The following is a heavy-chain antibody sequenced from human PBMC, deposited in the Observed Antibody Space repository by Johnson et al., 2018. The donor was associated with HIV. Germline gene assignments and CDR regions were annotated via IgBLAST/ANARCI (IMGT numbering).Heavy chain of an antibody. J-gene: IGHJ3*02. V-gene: IGHV3-30*14. D-gene: IGHD5-24*01. Sequence: QVQLVESGGGVVQPGRSLRLSCAASGFTFSSYVMHWVRQAPGKGLEWVAVISYDGSNKYYTDSVKGRFSISRDNSKNTLYLQMNRLRAEDTAVYYCAREWLYGFDIWGQGTMVTVSS. CDR3: AREWLYGFDI. CDR2: ISYDGSNK. CDR1: GFTFSSYV.